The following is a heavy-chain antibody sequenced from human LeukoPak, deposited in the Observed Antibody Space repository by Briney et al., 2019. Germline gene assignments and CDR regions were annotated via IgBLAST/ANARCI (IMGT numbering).Heavy chain of an antibody. V-gene: IGHV3-21*01. CDR1: GFTFSSYS. Sequence: GGSLRLSCAASGFTFSSYSMNWVRQAPGKGLEWVSSISSSSSYIYYADSVKGRFTISRDNAKNSLYLQMNSLRAEDTAVYYCARSPRSMVRGVITHDYWSQGTLVTVSS. CDR3: ARSPRSMVRGVITHDY. CDR2: ISSSSSYI. J-gene: IGHJ4*02. D-gene: IGHD3-10*01.